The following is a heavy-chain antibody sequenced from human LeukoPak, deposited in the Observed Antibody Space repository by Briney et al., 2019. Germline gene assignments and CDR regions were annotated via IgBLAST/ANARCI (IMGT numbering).Heavy chain of an antibody. CDR3: APGRYSSGWYTGWYFDL. V-gene: IGHV1-24*01. J-gene: IGHJ2*01. CDR1: GYTLTELS. Sequence: GASVKVSCKVSGYTLTELSMHWVRQAPGKGLEWMRGFEPEDGETIYAQKFQGRVTMTEDTSTDTAYMELSSLRSEDTAVYYCAPGRYSSGWYTGWYFDLWGRGTLVTVSS. CDR2: FEPEDGET. D-gene: IGHD6-19*01.